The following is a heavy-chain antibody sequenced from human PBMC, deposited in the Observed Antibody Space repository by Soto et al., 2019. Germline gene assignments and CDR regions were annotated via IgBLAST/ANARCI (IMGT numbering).Heavy chain of an antibody. Sequence: PSATQSHTCPLFGGSFGGYYWNLIRPHPGKGLEWIGTINYSGSTNYNPSLKNRVTISVDTSKNQFSLKLSSVTAADTAVYYWARAISSSPSPGLNWFDPWGQGTLVTISS. CDR1: GGSFGGYY. CDR3: ARAISSSPSPGLNWFDP. D-gene: IGHD6-6*01. V-gene: IGHV4-34*01. CDR2: INYSGST. J-gene: IGHJ5*02.